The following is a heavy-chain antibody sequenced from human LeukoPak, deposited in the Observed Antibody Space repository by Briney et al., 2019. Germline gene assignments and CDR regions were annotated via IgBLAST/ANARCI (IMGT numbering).Heavy chain of an antibody. J-gene: IGHJ5*02. CDR1: GYTFTGYC. Sequence: ASVKVSCKASGYTFTGYCMHWVRQAPGQGLGWMGWINPNSGGTNYAQKFQGRVTMTRDTSISTAYMELSRLRSDDTAVYYCARETGVVAVAGTILNWLDPWGQGTLVTVSS. CDR2: INPNSGGT. CDR3: ARETGVVAVAGTILNWLDP. V-gene: IGHV1-2*02. D-gene: IGHD6-19*01.